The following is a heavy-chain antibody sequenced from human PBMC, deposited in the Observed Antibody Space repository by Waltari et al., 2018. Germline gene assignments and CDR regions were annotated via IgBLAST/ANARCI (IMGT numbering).Heavy chain of an antibody. CDR2: INTKTGKS. Sequence: QVQLVQSGSELKKPGTSVKISCKASGYTVTDYSLNWVRQASGQGFELMARINTKTGKSTYAPYFPGRFVVSLDTSVSTAYLEIISLKAEDTAVYYCARWRPPDYGLDNWGQGTLVTVSA. CDR1: GYTVTDYS. V-gene: IGHV7-4-1*02. CDR3: ARWRPPDYGLDN. D-gene: IGHD4-17*01. J-gene: IGHJ4*02.